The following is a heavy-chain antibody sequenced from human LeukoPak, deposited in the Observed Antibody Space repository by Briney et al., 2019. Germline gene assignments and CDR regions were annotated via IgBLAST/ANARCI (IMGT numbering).Heavy chain of an antibody. Sequence: GGSLRLSCAASGFTFSTYSMNWVRRAPGKGLEWVSSITNSSSDIYYADSLKGRFTISRDNAKNSLYLQMNSLRAEDTAVYYCARDPIRLQHPYDYWGQGTLVTVSS. D-gene: IGHD2-2*02. CDR2: ITNSSSDI. CDR3: ARDPIRLQHPYDY. J-gene: IGHJ4*02. V-gene: IGHV3-21*01. CDR1: GFTFSTYS.